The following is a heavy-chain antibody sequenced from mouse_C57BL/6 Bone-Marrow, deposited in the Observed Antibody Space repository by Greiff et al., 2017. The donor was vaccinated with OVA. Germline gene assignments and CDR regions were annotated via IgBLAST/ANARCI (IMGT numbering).Heavy chain of an antibody. CDR2: IYPRSGNT. CDR1: GYTFTSYG. V-gene: IGHV1-81*01. Sequence: VQRVESGAELARPGASVKLSCKASGYTFTSYGISWVKQRTGQGLEWIGEIYPRSGNTYYNEKFKGKATLTADKSSSTAYMELRSLTSEDSAVYFCARGNWYFDVWGTGTTVTVSS. CDR3: ARGNWYFDV. J-gene: IGHJ1*03.